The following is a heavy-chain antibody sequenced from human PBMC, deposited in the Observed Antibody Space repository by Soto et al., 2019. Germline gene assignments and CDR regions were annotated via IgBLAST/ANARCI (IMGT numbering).Heavy chain of an antibody. CDR3: ARRYGSFFDI. Sequence: QVQLQESGPGLVKPSETLSLTCTVSGGSISSYYGSWIRQPPGKGLEWIGYIYYSGSTNYNPSLKSRVNISVDTSKNQFSLKLSSVTAADTAVYYCARRYGSFFDIWGQGTMVTVSS. J-gene: IGHJ3*02. V-gene: IGHV4-59*08. CDR1: GGSISSYY. CDR2: IYYSGST. D-gene: IGHD3-10*01.